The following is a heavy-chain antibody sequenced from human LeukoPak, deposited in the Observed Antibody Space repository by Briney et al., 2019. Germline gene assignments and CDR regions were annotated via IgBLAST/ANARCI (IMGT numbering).Heavy chain of an antibody. CDR2: IDGPTFRT. Sequence: GGSLKISCAASGFTFSNFAMHWVRHAPGQGLEWVSTIDGPTFRTQYADSVMGRFTISRDNSKNTLYLQMNSLRAEDAAVYFCTTWVGAHFDFWGQGTLVTVSS. CDR3: TTWVGAHFDF. D-gene: IGHD1-26*01. CDR1: GFTFSNFA. J-gene: IGHJ4*02. V-gene: IGHV3-23*01.